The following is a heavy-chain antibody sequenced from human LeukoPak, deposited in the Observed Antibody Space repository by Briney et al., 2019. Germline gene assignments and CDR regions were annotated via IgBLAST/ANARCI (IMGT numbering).Heavy chain of an antibody. D-gene: IGHD4/OR15-4a*01. Sequence: ASVRVSCTASRYTLTSYDINWVRQATGQGLEWMGWMNPNSGNTGYAQKFQGRVTMTRNTSISTAYMELSSLGSEDTAVYYCARKNYGSNRWFDPWGQGTLVTVSS. CDR2: MNPNSGNT. CDR3: ARKNYGSNRWFDP. V-gene: IGHV1-8*01. J-gene: IGHJ5*02. CDR1: RYTLTSYD.